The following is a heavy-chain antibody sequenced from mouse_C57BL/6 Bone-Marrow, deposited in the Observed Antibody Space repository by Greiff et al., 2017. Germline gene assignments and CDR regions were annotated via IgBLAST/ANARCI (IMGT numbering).Heavy chain of an antibody. V-gene: IGHV3-6*01. Sequence: EVQLVESGPGLVKPSQSLSLTCSVTGYSITSGYYWNWIRQFPGNKLEWMGYISYDGSNNYNPSLKNRISITRDTSKNQFFLKLNSVTTEDTATYYCASLGWNFDYWGQGTTLTVSS. D-gene: IGHD4-1*01. J-gene: IGHJ2*01. CDR2: ISYDGSN. CDR1: GYSITSGYY. CDR3: ASLGWNFDY.